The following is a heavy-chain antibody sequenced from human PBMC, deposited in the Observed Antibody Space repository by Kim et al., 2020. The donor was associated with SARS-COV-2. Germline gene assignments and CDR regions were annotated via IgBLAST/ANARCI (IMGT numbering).Heavy chain of an antibody. D-gene: IGHD3-22*01. CDR3: ARSLYDSSGYYYVPFDS. Sequence: LQSRVTMAVDTSENQFSLKLSSVTAADTAVYYCARSLYDSSGYYYVPFDSWGQGTLVTVSS. V-gene: IGHV4-59*10. J-gene: IGHJ4*02.